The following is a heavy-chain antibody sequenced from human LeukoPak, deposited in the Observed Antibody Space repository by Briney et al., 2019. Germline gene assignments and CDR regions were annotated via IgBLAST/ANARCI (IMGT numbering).Heavy chain of an antibody. V-gene: IGHV4-59*08. CDR3: AGHYGDLGSYYYYGMDV. Sequence: PSETLSLTCTVSGGSISSYYWSWIRQPPGKGLEWIGYIYYSGSTNYNPSLKSRVTISVDTSKNQFSLKLSSVTAADTAVYYCAGHYGDLGSYYYYGMDVWGQGTTVTVSS. CDR1: GGSISSYY. J-gene: IGHJ6*02. CDR2: IYYSGST. D-gene: IGHD4-17*01.